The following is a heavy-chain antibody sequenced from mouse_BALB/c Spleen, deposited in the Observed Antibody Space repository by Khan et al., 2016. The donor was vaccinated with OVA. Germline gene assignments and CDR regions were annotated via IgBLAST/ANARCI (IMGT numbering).Heavy chain of an antibody. D-gene: IGHD2-4*01. J-gene: IGHJ4*01. V-gene: IGHV1-77*01. Sequence: QVQLKQSGAELARPGASVKLSCKASGYTFTDYYINWVKQRTGQGLEWIGEIYPGSDNTYYNEKFKGKATLTADKSSSTAYMQLSSLTSEDSAVYVCTRGGLRRAMDYWGQGTSVTVSS. CDR1: GYTFTDYY. CDR2: IYPGSDNT. CDR3: TRGGLRRAMDY.